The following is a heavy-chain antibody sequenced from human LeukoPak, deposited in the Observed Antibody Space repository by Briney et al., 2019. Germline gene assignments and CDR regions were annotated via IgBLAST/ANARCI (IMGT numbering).Heavy chain of an antibody. CDR3: ASYELGGSGSHFDY. Sequence: ASVKVSCKASGYTFTSYGISWVRQAPGQGLEWMGWISAYNGNTNYAQKFQGRVTMTRDTSTSTVYMELSSLRSEDTAVYYCASYELGGSGSHFDYWGQGTLVTVSS. V-gene: IGHV1-18*01. CDR2: ISAYNGNT. D-gene: IGHD3-10*01. CDR1: GYTFTSYG. J-gene: IGHJ4*02.